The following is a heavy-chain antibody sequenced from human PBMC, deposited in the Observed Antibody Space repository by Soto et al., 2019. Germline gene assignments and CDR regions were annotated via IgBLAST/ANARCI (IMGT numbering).Heavy chain of an antibody. D-gene: IGHD6-13*01. CDR2: IYYSGST. Sequence: QLQLQESGPGLVKPSETLSLTCTVSGGSISSSSYYWGWIRQPPGKGLEWIGSIYYSGSTYYNPSRKSGVTIPVDTCMNQCARQLSSVAAADTAVYYCARHQSPSSSCVDPWGQGTLVTVSS. J-gene: IGHJ5*02. CDR3: ARHQSPSSSCVDP. V-gene: IGHV4-39*01. CDR1: GGSISSSSYY.